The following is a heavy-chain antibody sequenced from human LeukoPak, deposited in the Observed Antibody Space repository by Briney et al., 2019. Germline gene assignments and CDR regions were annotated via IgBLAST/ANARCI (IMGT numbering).Heavy chain of an antibody. Sequence: GASVKVSCKASGYTFTSYGISWVRQAPGQGLEWMGWISAYNGNTNYAQNLQGRVTMTTDTSTSTAYMELRSLRSDDTAVYYCARDPEVTVVTPVDYWGQGTLVTVSS. CDR3: ARDPEVTVVTPVDY. D-gene: IGHD4-23*01. J-gene: IGHJ4*02. CDR2: ISAYNGNT. V-gene: IGHV1-18*01. CDR1: GYTFTSYG.